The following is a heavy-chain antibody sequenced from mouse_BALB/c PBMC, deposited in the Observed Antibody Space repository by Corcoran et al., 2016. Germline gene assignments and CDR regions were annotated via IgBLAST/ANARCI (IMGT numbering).Heavy chain of an antibody. D-gene: IGHD2-4*01. Sequence: EVQLQQSGAELVKPGASVKLSWTASGFNIKDTYMHGVKQRPEQGLEWIGRIDPANGNTKYDPKFQGKATITADTSSNTAYLQLSSLTSEDTAVYYCARLITPYWGQGTLVTVSA. CDR1: GFNIKDTY. CDR2: IDPANGNT. J-gene: IGHJ3*01. V-gene: IGHV14-3*02. CDR3: ARLITPY.